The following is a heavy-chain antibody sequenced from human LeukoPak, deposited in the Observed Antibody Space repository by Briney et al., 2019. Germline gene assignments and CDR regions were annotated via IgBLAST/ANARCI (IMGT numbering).Heavy chain of an antibody. CDR3: ARDKPLYSSSWSPFQH. V-gene: IGHV3-7*01. Sequence: GGSLRLSCAASGFTFSSYWISWVRQAPGKGLEWVANIKQDGSEKYYVDSVKGRFTISRDNAKNSLYLQMNSLRAEDTAVYYCARDKPLYSSSWSPFQHWGQGTMVTVSS. D-gene: IGHD6-13*01. CDR2: IKQDGSEK. J-gene: IGHJ1*01. CDR1: GFTFSSYW.